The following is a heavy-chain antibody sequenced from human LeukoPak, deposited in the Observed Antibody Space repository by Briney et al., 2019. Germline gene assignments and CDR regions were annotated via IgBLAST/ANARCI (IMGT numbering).Heavy chain of an antibody. Sequence: ASVKVSCKASGYSFSIYHITWVRQAPGQGLEWMGWISGYNGKTNYAQKLQGRVTMTTDTSTTTAYMELRSLRSDDTAMYYCVRDWYDDYALGYWGQGTLVTVSS. CDR1: GYSFSIYH. D-gene: IGHD4-17*01. V-gene: IGHV1-18*01. J-gene: IGHJ4*02. CDR2: ISGYNGKT. CDR3: VRDWYDDYALGY.